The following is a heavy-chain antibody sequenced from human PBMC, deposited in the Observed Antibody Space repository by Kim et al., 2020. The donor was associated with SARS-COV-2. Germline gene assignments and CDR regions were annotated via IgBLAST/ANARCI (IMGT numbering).Heavy chain of an antibody. CDR3: ARGDPDCSGGSCYFDY. Sequence: GESLKISCKGSGYSFTSYWIGWVRQMPGKGLEWMGIIYPGDSDTRYSPSFQGQVTISADKSISTAYLQWSSLKASDTAMYYCARGDPDCSGGSCYFDYWGQGTLVTVSS. J-gene: IGHJ4*02. V-gene: IGHV5-51*01. D-gene: IGHD2-15*01. CDR1: GYSFTSYW. CDR2: IYPGDSDT.